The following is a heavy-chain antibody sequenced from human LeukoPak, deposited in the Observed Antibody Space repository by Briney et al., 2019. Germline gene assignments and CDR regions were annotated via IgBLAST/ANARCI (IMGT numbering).Heavy chain of an antibody. CDR3: ARRPYSSGWYLDWYFDL. D-gene: IGHD6-19*01. V-gene: IGHV5-51*01. J-gene: IGHJ2*01. CDR1: GYRFTSYW. Sequence: GESLKISCKGSGYRFTSYWIGWVRQMPGKGLEWMGIIYPGDSDTRYSPSFQGQVTISADKSISTAYLQWSSLKASDTAMYYCARRPYSSGWYLDWYFDLWGRGTLVTVSS. CDR2: IYPGDSDT.